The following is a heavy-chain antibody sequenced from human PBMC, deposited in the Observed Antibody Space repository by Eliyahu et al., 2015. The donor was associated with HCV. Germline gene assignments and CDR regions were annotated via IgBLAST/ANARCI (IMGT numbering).Heavy chain of an antibody. V-gene: IGHV1-46*01. CDR3: VRGAQTGMFHFDF. Sequence: QVQLVQSGAEVRKPGASVEVSCKASGYTFTTLFMHWVRQAPGQGXEWMGIXNPSDGSTTYXQKFQGRVTMTRDTSTSTVYMELSSLRSEDTAVYYCVRGAQTGMFHFDFWGQGTLVTVSS. D-gene: IGHD3-10*02. J-gene: IGHJ4*02. CDR2: XNPSDGST. CDR1: GYTFTTLF.